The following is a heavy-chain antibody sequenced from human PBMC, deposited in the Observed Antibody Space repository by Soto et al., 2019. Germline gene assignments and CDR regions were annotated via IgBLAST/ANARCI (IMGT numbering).Heavy chain of an antibody. V-gene: IGHV4-34*01. Sequence: QVQLQQWGAGLLKPSETLSLSCAVYGGYFNDNYYTWFRQPPGKGLAWIGEISRSGTTKYTPSIKSLASISFDPSKTQVSLKVTSVTAADTVVYYCATSLWFGTQVELWGQGALVTVSS. CDR1: GGYFNDNY. CDR2: ISRSGTT. J-gene: IGHJ5*02. D-gene: IGHD3-10*01. CDR3: ATSLWFGTQVEL.